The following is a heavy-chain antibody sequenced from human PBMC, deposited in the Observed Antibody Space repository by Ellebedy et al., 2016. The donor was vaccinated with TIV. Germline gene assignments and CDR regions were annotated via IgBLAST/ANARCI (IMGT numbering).Heavy chain of an antibody. D-gene: IGHD3/OR15-3a*01. V-gene: IGHV3-7*03. J-gene: IGHJ5*02. Sequence: GESLKISCAVSGFTFSTSWMSWVRQAPGKGLEWVANIKKDGSEKYYVDSVKGRFTISRDNAKNSLYLQMNSLRAEDTAVYYCARGTWTRGSWGQGTLVTVSS. CDR1: GFTFSTSW. CDR3: ARGTWTRGS. CDR2: IKKDGSEK.